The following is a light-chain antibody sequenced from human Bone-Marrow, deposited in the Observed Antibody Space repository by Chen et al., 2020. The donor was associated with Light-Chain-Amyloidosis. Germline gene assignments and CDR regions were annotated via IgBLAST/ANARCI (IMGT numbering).Light chain of an antibody. CDR3: HSADSRCTYEVI. V-gene: IGLV3-25*03. Sequence: SYELTQPPSVSVSPGQTARITCSGDDLPTKYAYWYQQKPGQAPVLGIHRDTERPSGISERFSGSSSGTTATLTISVVQAEVEADYHCHSADSRCTYEVIFGGGTTLTVL. J-gene: IGLJ2*01. CDR2: RDT. CDR1: DLPTKY.